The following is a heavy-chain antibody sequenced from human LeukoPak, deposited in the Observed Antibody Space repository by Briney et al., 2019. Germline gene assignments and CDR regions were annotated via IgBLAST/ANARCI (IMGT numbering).Heavy chain of an antibody. Sequence: SETLSLTCSVSGDSITSCYWSWIRQPPGKGLEWIGCIHYSGNTNYNPSLKSRVTISVDTSKNQFSLKLSSVTAADTAVYYCARVEVDGIDPWGQGTLVTVSS. V-gene: IGHV4-59*01. J-gene: IGHJ5*02. CDR3: ARVEVDGIDP. CDR1: GDSITSCY. D-gene: IGHD5-24*01. CDR2: IHYSGNT.